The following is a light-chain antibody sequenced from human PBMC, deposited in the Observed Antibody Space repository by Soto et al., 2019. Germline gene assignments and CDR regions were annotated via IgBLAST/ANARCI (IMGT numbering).Light chain of an antibody. CDR1: QTINNN. CDR3: QQYGSSPWT. J-gene: IGKJ1*01. V-gene: IGKV3-20*01. CDR2: GAS. Sequence: VMTQAPATLSVSPGERATLSCRASQTINNNVAWYQQKPGQAPRLLIYGASTRATGIPARFSDSGSGTDFTLTISRLEPEDFAVYYCQQYGSSPWTFGQGTKVDIK.